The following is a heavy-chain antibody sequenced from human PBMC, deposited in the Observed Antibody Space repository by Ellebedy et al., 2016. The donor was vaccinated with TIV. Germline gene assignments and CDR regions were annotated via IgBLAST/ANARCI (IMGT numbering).Heavy chain of an antibody. Sequence: GESLKISCVVSGLTFGDYAFTWFRQAPGKGLEWVAFIRSKAYYETSEYAASVKGRFTISRADSNNIASLQMNILRVEDTAVYYCAKFHGLTWFGDFTYYWGQGPLVTVSS. V-gene: IGHV3-49*03. CDR2: IRSKAYYETS. CDR1: GLTFGDYA. D-gene: IGHD3-10*01. CDR3: AKFHGLTWFGDFTYY. J-gene: IGHJ4*02.